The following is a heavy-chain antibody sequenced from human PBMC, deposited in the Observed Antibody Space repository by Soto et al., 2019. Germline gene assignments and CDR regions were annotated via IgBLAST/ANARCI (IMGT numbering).Heavy chain of an antibody. CDR2: ISYDGSNK. D-gene: IGHD1-26*01. V-gene: IGHV3-30-3*01. CDR3: ARVPHSYSARPYFDY. J-gene: IGHJ4*02. Sequence: GGSLRLSCAASGFTFSSYAMHWVRQAPGKGLEWVAVISYDGSNKYYADSVKGRFTISRDNSKNTLYLQMNSLRAEDTAVYYCARVPHSYSARPYFDYWGQGTLVTVSS. CDR1: GFTFSSYA.